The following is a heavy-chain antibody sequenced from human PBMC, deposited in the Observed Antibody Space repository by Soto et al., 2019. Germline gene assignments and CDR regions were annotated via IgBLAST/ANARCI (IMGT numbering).Heavy chain of an antibody. D-gene: IGHD3-9*01. CDR2: IIPIFGTA. Sequence: SVKVSCKASGGTFSRYAISWVRQAPGQGLEWMGGIIPIFGTANYAQKFQGRVTITADESTSTAYMELSSLRSEDTAVYHCARGFDYPYYGMDVWGQGTTVTVPS. CDR1: GGTFSRYA. CDR3: ARGFDYPYYGMDV. J-gene: IGHJ6*02. V-gene: IGHV1-69*13.